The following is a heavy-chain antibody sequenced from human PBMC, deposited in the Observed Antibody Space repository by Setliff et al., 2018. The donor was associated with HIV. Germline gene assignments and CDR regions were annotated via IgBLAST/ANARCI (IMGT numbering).Heavy chain of an antibody. V-gene: IGHV4-34*01. Sequence: SETLSLTCAVYGESFNTYFWSWIRQPPGKGLEWIGQINHSGSTNHNPSLRSRVTISIGTSKNQFSLKLSSVTAADTAVYYCATGLIMAPDYWGQGSLVTVSS. CDR1: GESFNTYF. D-gene: IGHD2-8*01. CDR3: ATGLIMAPDY. J-gene: IGHJ4*02. CDR2: INHSGST.